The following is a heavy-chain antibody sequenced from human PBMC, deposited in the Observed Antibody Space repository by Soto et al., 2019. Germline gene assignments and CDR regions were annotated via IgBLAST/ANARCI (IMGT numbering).Heavy chain of an antibody. CDR1: GFTFSDSW. CDR2: INPDGSME. V-gene: IGHV3-7*01. CDR3: AINEI. Sequence: GGSLRLSCAASGFTFSDSWMSWVRQAPGKGLEWVANINPDGSMESYVDSVRGRFTISRDNAKSSLSLQMNSLRVEDTAVYYCAINEIWGQGALVTVSS. J-gene: IGHJ4*02.